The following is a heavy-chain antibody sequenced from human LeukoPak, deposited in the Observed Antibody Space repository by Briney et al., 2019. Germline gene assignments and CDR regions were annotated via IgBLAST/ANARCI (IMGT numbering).Heavy chain of an antibody. V-gene: IGHV4-39*02. CDR3: AREYMVRGVIWFDP. CDR1: GGSISSSSYY. Sequence: SETLSLTCTASGGSISSSSYYWGWIRQPPGKGLEWIGSIYYSGSTYYNPSLKSRVTISVDTSKNQFSLKLSSVTAADTAVYYCAREYMVRGVIWFDPWGQGTLVTVSS. J-gene: IGHJ5*02. CDR2: IYYSGST. D-gene: IGHD3-10*01.